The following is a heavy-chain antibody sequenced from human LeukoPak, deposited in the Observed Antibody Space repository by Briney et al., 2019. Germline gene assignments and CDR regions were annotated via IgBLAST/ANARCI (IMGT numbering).Heavy chain of an antibody. CDR3: ARQGYSYGYVWYFDL. Sequence: SETLSLTCTVSGGSISNYYWSLIRQPPGKGLEWIGYIYYSWSSNYNPSLKSRVTISVDTSKNQFSLKLSSVTAADTAVYYCARQGYSYGYVWYFDLWGRGTLVTVSS. V-gene: IGHV4-59*08. D-gene: IGHD5-18*01. CDR1: GGSISNYY. CDR2: IYYSWSS. J-gene: IGHJ2*01.